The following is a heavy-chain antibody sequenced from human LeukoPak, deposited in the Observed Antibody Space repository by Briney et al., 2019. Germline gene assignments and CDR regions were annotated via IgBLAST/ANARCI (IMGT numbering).Heavy chain of an antibody. CDR3: ARGGTPSGPYGDYCYYGMDV. Sequence: GGSLRLSCAASGFTFSSYDMHWVRQATGKGLEWVSAIGTAGDTYYPGSVKGRFTISRENAKNSLYLQMNSLRAGDTAVYYCARGGTPSGPYGDYCYYGMDVWGQGTTVTVSS. J-gene: IGHJ6*02. D-gene: IGHD4-17*01. CDR1: GFTFSSYD. V-gene: IGHV3-13*01. CDR2: IGTAGDT.